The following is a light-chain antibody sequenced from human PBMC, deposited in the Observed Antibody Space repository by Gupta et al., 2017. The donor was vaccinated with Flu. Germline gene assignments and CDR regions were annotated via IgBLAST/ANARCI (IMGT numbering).Light chain of an antibody. J-gene: IGLJ3*02. CDR2: DTS. CDR1: TGAVSSCHL. V-gene: IGLV7-46*01. CDR3: WLSESGARPQ. Sequence: AVVTQAPSLPVSPGGTVPLPCCCSTGAVSSCHLAYWFQQKPGQAPRTLIYDTSDKPSGVPARFSGSIPGGKAALTLSGPQPEDEADYYCWLSESGARPQFGGGTKLTVL.